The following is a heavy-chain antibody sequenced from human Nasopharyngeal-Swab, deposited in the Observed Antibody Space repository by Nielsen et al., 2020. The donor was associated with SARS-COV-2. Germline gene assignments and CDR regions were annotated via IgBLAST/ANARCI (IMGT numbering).Heavy chain of an antibody. V-gene: IGHV6-1*01. CDR1: GDSVSSNTAA. Sequence: SQTLSLTCAISGDSVSSNTAAWSWIRQSPSRGLEWLGRTWYRSKWHYDYVESVKSRITINPDTTKNQFYLQLNSVTPEDTAVYYCARGSQGTRWSWGQGTLVTVSS. CDR3: ARGSQGTRWS. CDR2: TWYRSKWHY. D-gene: IGHD2-15*01. J-gene: IGHJ5*02.